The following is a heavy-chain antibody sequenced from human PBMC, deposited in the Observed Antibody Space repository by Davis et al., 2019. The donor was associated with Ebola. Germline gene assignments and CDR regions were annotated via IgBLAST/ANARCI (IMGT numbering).Heavy chain of an antibody. Sequence: MPSETLSLTCAVYGGSSSGYYCSWIRQPPGQGLEWIGEINHSGSTNYNPSLKSRVTISVDTSKNQFSLKLSSVTAADTAVYYCARVPLGYCSGGSCYSMGMDVWGQGTTVTVSS. CDR2: INHSGST. J-gene: IGHJ6*02. V-gene: IGHV4-34*01. D-gene: IGHD2-15*01. CDR3: ARVPLGYCSGGSCYSMGMDV. CDR1: GGSSSGYY.